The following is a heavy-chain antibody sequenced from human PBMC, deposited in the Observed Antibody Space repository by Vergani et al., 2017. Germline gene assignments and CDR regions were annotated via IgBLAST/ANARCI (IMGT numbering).Heavy chain of an antibody. CDR3: ARGGVATITFPFDY. J-gene: IGHJ4*02. CDR2: INPSGGST. CDR1: GYTFTSYY. D-gene: IGHD5-12*01. Sequence: VQLVESGGGLVKPGGSLRLSCAASGYTFTSYYMHWVRQAPGQGLEWMGIINPSGGSTSYAQKFQGRVTMTRDTSTSTVYMELSSLRSEDTAVYYCARGGVATITFPFDYWGQGTLVTVSS. V-gene: IGHV1-46*03.